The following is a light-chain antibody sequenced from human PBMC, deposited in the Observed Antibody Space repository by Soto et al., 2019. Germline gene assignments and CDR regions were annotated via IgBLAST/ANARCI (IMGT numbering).Light chain of an antibody. J-gene: IGKJ4*01. CDR3: QQRSNWLALT. CDR1: QSVSSY. V-gene: IGKV3-11*01. Sequence: EIVLTQSPAALSLYPGERATLSCRASQSVSSYLAWYQQKPGQAPRLLIYDASNRATGIPARFSGSGSGTDFTLTISSLEPEDFAVYYCQQRSNWLALTFGGGTKVDIK. CDR2: DAS.